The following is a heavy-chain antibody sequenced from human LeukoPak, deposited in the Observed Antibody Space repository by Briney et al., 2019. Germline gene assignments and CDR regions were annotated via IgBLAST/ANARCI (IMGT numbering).Heavy chain of an antibody. V-gene: IGHV4-34*01. J-gene: IGHJ4*02. CDR3: ARTASYIAAAGARDY. Sequence: SETLSLTCAVYGGSFSGYYWSWIRQPPGKGLEWIGEINHRRSTNYNPSLKSRVTISVGTSKNQFSLKLSSVTAADTAVYYCARTASYIAAAGARDYWGQGTLVTVSS. D-gene: IGHD6-13*01. CDR2: INHRRST. CDR1: GGSFSGYY.